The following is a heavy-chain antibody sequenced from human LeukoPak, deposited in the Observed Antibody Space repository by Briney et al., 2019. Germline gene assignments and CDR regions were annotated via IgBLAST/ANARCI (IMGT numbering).Heavy chain of an antibody. D-gene: IGHD3-22*01. CDR2: VNHSGST. Sequence: SETLSLTCAVYGGSFSGYYWSWIRQPPGKGLEWIGEVNHSGSTNYNTSLKSRVTISVDTSKNQFSLKLSSVTAADTAVYYCARGNYYDSSGYYYWGQGTLVTVSS. J-gene: IGHJ4*02. V-gene: IGHV4-34*01. CDR1: GGSFSGYY. CDR3: ARGNYYDSSGYYY.